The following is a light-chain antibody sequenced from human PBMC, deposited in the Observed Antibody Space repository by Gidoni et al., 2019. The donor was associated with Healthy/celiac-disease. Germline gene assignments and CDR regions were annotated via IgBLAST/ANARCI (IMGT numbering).Light chain of an antibody. V-gene: IGLV3-1*01. CDR3: QAWDSSTAMKV. CDR2: QDS. J-gene: IGLJ2*01. CDR1: KLGDKY. Sequence: SYELTQPPSVSVSPGQTASLTCSGDKLGDKYACWYQQKPGQSPVLVIYQDSKRPSGIPERFSGSNSGNTATLTISGTQAMDEADYYCQAWDSSTAMKVFGGGTKLTVL.